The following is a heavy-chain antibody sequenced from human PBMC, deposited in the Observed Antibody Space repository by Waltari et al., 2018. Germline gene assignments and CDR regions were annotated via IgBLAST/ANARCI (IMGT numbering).Heavy chain of an antibody. J-gene: IGHJ4*02. CDR1: GYTLTEFS. V-gene: IGHV1-24*01. CDR2: FDPEDGET. CDR3: ATDGRSSSWLYFDY. D-gene: IGHD6-13*01. Sequence: QVQRVRSGAEGKKPGASVKVSCKVSGYTLTEFSMHWVRQAPGKGIEWMGGFDPEDGETIYAQKFQGRVTMTEDTSTDTAYMELSSLRSEDTAVYYCATDGRSSSWLYFDYWGQGTLVTVSS.